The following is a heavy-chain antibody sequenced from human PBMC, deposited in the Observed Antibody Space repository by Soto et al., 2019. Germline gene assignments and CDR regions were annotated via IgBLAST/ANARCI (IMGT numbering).Heavy chain of an antibody. CDR2: FDPEDGET. CDR1: GYTLTELS. J-gene: IGHJ5*02. D-gene: IGHD3-22*01. V-gene: IGHV1-24*01. CDR3: ATAYYYDSSGRVGQFDP. Sequence: QVQLVQSGAEVKKPGASVKVSCKVSGYTLTELSMHWVRQAPGQGLEWMGGFDPEDGETIYAQKFQGRVTMTEDTSTDTAYMELSSLRSEDTAVHYCATAYYYDSSGRVGQFDPWGQRTLVTVST.